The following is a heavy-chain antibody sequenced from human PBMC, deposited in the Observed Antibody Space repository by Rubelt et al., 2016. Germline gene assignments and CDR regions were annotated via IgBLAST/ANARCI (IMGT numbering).Heavy chain of an antibody. V-gene: IGHV4-34*12. CDR2: FIDGGST. CDR3: ARIFQCSGDKCEEI. J-gene: IGHJ1*01. Sequence: QVQLQQWGAGLLRSSETLSLTCAVYGGSFSGYYWSWIRQPPGKGLEWIGEFIDGGSTNYNPSLKSRVIISADTSKKQFSLKVNSGTAADTAVYYCARIFQCSGDKCEEIWGRGTPVTVSS. D-gene: IGHD2-21*01. CDR1: GGSFSGYY.